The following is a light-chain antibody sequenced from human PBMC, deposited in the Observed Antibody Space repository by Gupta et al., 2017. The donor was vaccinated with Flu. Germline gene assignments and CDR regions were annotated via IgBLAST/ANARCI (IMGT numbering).Light chain of an antibody. Sequence: EILMTQTPLSLSVTPGQPASISCKSSQSLLHGNGMTYFQWYLQKPSQPPQLLIYEVSKRFSGVPDRFSGSGSGTDFTLKISRVEAEDVGVYYCMQSIHLRTFGQGTKVEIK. CDR1: QSLLHGNGMTY. CDR2: EVS. V-gene: IGKV2D-29*01. CDR3: MQSIHLRT. J-gene: IGKJ1*01.